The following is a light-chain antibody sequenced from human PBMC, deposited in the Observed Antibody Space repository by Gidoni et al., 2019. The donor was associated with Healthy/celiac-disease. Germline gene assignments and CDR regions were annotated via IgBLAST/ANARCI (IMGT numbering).Light chain of an antibody. CDR3: MQALQRGLT. CDR1: QCLLHSNGYNY. J-gene: IGKJ4*01. Sequence: DIVMTQSPLSLPVTPGEPASISCRSSQCLLHSNGYNYLDWYLQKPGQSPQLLIYLGSNRASGVPDRFSGSGSGTDFTLKISRVEAEDVGVYYCMQALQRGLTFGGGTKVEIK. CDR2: LGS. V-gene: IGKV2-28*01.